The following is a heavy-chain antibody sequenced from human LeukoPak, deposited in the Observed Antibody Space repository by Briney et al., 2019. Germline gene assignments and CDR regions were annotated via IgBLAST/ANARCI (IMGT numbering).Heavy chain of an antibody. D-gene: IGHD2/OR15-2a*01. Sequence: SETLSLNCAVYGGSFSGYYWSWIRQPPGKGLEWIGEINHSGSTNYNPSLKSRVTISVDTSKNQFSLKLSSVTAADTAVYYCASFLYGMDVWGQGTTVTVSS. CDR2: INHSGST. CDR1: GGSFSGYY. J-gene: IGHJ6*02. V-gene: IGHV4-34*01. CDR3: ASFLYGMDV.